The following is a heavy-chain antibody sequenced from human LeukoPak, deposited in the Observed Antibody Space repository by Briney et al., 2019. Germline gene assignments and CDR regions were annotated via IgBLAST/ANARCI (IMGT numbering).Heavy chain of an antibody. J-gene: IGHJ4*02. V-gene: IGHV3-7*04. Sequence: GGSLRLPCVASGFPFSSYWMTWVRQAPGKGLEWVANIKQDGSKKPYVDSVKGRFTISRDNAKNSLYLQMNSLRAEDTAIYYCTRVGYIDEGIDYWGQGTLVTVSS. CDR3: TRVGYIDEGIDY. CDR1: GFPFSSYW. D-gene: IGHD5-24*01. CDR2: IKQDGSKK.